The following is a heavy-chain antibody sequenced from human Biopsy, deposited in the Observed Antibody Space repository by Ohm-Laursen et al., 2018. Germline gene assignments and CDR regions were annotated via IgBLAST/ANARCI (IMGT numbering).Heavy chain of an antibody. CDR2: IKSKSDGEAT. CDR3: TVDLGRGFH. D-gene: IGHD5-12*01. Sequence: GSLRLSCTASGFMFSASWMSWVRQAPGKGLEWLGRIKSKSDGEATDYAAAVQGRFAISRDDSTNTFYLQMNSLKSEDTGVFYCTVDLGRGFHWGQGTLITVSS. J-gene: IGHJ4*02. CDR1: GFMFSASW. V-gene: IGHV3-15*01.